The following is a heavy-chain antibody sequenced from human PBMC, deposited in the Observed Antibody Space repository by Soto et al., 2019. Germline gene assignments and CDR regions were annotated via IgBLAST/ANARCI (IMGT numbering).Heavy chain of an antibody. Sequence: SETLSLTCSVSGDSISSTYSYWGWIRQPPGKGLEWIGSIYYTGKTYYTPSLKSRVTISVDTSNNQFSLKVTSVTAADTAVYYCASAMGATTSPFDYWGQGTLVTVSS. V-gene: IGHV4-39*01. J-gene: IGHJ4*02. D-gene: IGHD1-26*01. CDR1: GDSISSTYSY. CDR2: IYYTGKT. CDR3: ASAMGATTSPFDY.